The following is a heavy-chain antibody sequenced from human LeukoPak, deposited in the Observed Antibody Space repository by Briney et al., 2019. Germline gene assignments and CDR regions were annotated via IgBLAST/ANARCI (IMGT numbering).Heavy chain of an antibody. CDR2: INPNSGGT. J-gene: IGHJ4*02. Sequence: ASVKVSCKASGYTFTGYYMHWVRQAPGQGLEWMGWINPNSGGTNYAQKFQGRVTMTRDTSISTAHMELSRLRSDDTAVYYCARDPGELPLFLFDYWGQGTLVTVSS. V-gene: IGHV1-2*02. D-gene: IGHD1-26*01. CDR1: GYTFTGYY. CDR3: ARDPGELPLFLFDY.